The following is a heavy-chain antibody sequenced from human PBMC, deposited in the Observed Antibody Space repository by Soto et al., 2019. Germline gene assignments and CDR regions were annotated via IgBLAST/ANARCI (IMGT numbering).Heavy chain of an antibody. CDR3: AKAWSRVTSSLKLPTDY. CDR2: ISGSGGST. CDR1: GFTFSSYA. D-gene: IGHD4-4*01. J-gene: IGHJ4*02. V-gene: IGHV3-23*01. Sequence: PGGSLRLSCAASGFTFSSYAMSWVRQAPGKGLEWVSAISGSGGSTYYADSVKGRFTISRDNSKNTLYLQMNSLRAEDTAAYYCAKAWSRVTSSLKLPTDYWGQGTLVTVSS.